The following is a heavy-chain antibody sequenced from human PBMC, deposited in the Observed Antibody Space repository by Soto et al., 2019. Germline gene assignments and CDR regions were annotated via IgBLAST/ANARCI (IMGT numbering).Heavy chain of an antibody. CDR3: ARDEVTYDYGDPDAFDI. CDR2: ISSSSSTI. CDR1: GFTFSSYS. Sequence: GGSLRLSCAASGFTFSSYSMNWVRQAPGKGLEWVSYISSSSSTIYYADSVKGRFTISRDNAKNSLYLQMNSLRAEDTAVYYCARDEVTYDYGDPDAFDIWGQGTMVTVSS. V-gene: IGHV3-48*01. J-gene: IGHJ3*02. D-gene: IGHD4-17*01.